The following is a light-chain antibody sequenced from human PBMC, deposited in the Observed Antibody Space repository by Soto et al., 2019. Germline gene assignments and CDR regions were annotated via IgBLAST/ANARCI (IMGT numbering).Light chain of an antibody. Sequence: DIQMTQSPSTLSASVGDRVTITCRASQSISSWLAWYQQKPGKAPKLLIYDASTLQSGVPSRFSGSGSGTEFTLTICSLQPDDFATYYCQQYDIYSRTFGQGTKVEIK. V-gene: IGKV1-5*01. CDR3: QQYDIYSRT. CDR1: QSISSW. CDR2: DAS. J-gene: IGKJ1*01.